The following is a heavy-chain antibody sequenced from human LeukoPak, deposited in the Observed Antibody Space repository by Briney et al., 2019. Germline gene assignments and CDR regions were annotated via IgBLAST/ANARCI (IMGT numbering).Heavy chain of an antibody. CDR1: GFTFGDYA. J-gene: IGHJ3*02. V-gene: IGHV3-49*03. D-gene: IGHD5-24*01. Sequence: PGGSLRLSCTASGFTFGDYAMSWFRQAPGKGLEWVGFIRSKAYGGTTEFAASVKGRFTISRDDSKSIAYLQMNSLKTEDTAVYYCTRGRDGYSHDAFDIWGQGTMVTVSS. CDR2: IRSKAYGGTT. CDR3: TRGRDGYSHDAFDI.